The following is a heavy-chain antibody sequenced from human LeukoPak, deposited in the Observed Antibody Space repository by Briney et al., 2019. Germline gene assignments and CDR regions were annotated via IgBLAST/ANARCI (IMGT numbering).Heavy chain of an antibody. V-gene: IGHV4-59*08. J-gene: IGHJ3*02. CDR2: IYYSGST. Sequence: SETLSLTCTVSGGSISSYYWSWIRQPPGKGLEWIGYIYYSGSTNYNPSLKSRVTISVDTSKNQFSLKLSSVTAADTAVYYCARKKVDYYGSGSYYYAFDIWGQGTMVTVSS. CDR1: GGSISSYY. CDR3: ARKKVDYYGSGSYYYAFDI. D-gene: IGHD3-10*01.